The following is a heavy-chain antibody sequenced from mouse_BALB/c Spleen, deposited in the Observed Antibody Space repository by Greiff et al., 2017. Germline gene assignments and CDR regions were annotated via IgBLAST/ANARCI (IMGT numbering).Heavy chain of an antibody. D-gene: IGHD2-14*01. V-gene: IGHV5-9-4*01. CDR1: GFTFSGYA. CDR3: ARNYRYDGGGTNCFDY. CDR2: ISSGGSYT. Sequence: EVLLVESGGGLVKPGGSLKLSSAASGFTFSGYAMSWVRQSPEKRLEWVAEISSGGSYTYYPDTVTGRFTITGDNAKNTLYLEISSLRYEDTAMYYGARNYRYDGGGTNCFDYWGQGTTLTVSS. J-gene: IGHJ2*01.